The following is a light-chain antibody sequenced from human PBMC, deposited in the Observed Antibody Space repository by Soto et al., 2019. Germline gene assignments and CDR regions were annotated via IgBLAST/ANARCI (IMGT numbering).Light chain of an antibody. CDR3: KHYYSIPWT. V-gene: IGKV4-1*01. CDR2: WAS. J-gene: IGKJ1*01. CDR1: QSILYSSNNKNY. Sequence: DIVMTQSPDSLAVSLGERATINCKSSQSILYSSNNKNYFAWYQQKPGQPPKLLIYWASTRESGVPDRFSGSGSGTDFTLTISSLRAEDVAVYYCKHYYSIPWTFGQGTKVEIK.